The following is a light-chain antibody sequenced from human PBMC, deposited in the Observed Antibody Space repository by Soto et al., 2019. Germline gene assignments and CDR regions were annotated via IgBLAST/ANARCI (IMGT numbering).Light chain of an antibody. V-gene: IGLV4-69*01. J-gene: IGLJ3*02. CDR2: LNSDGSH. CDR3: QTWGTGIWV. CDR1: SGYSTYG. Sequence: QSVLTQSPSASASLGASVKLTCTLSSGYSTYGIAWHQQQPEKGPRFLMKLNSDGSHNKGDGIPDRFSGSSSGAERYLTISSLQLEDEADYYCQTWGTGIWVFGGGTQLTVL.